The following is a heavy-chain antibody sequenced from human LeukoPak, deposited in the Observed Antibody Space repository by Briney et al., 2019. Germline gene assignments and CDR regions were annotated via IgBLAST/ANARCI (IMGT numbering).Heavy chain of an antibody. V-gene: IGHV3-30*03. D-gene: IGHD5-12*01. CDR1: GFTFSSYG. CDR3: ARYEAGYGYESGIDY. Sequence: GRTLRLSCAASGFTFSSYGMHWVRQAPGKGLEWVAVISYDGSNKYYAYSVKGRFTISRDNSKNTLYLQMNSLRAEYTPVYYCARYEAGYGYESGIDYWGQGTLVTVSS. J-gene: IGHJ4*02. CDR2: ISYDGSNK.